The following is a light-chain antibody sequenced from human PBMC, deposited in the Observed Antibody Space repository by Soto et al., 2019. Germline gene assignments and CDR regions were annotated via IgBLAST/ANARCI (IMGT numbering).Light chain of an antibody. V-gene: IGLV2-8*01. CDR1: SSDVGGYNY. CDR3: SSSAGSNNLI. Sequence: QPVLTQPPSASGSPGQSVTISCTGTSSDVGGYNYVSWYQQHPGQAPKLLIYEVTKRPSRVPDRFSGSKSGNTASLTVSGRQAEDEADYYCSSSAGSNNLILVGGTKVTV. J-gene: IGLJ2*01. CDR2: EVT.